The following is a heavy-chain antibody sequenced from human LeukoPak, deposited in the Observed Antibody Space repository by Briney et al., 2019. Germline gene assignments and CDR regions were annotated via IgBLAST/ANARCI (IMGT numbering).Heavy chain of an antibody. J-gene: IGHJ4*02. V-gene: IGHV3-23*01. CDR2: ISGSGGST. Sequence: GSLRLSCAASGFTFSSYAMSWVRQAPGKGLEWVSAISGSGGSTYYADSVKGRFTISRDNSKNTLYLQMNSLRAEDTAVYYCAKQGTIFHMERIDYWGQGTLVTVSS. CDR3: AKQGTIFHMERIDY. D-gene: IGHD3-9*01. CDR1: GFTFSSYA.